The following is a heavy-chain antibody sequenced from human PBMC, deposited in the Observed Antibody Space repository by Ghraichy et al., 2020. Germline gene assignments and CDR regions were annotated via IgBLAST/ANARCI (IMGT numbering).Heavy chain of an antibody. J-gene: IGHJ4*02. CDR1: GGSFSGYY. V-gene: IGHV4-34*01. CDR2: INHSGST. D-gene: IGHD2-2*02. Sequence: SETLSLTCAVYGGSFSGYYWSWIRQPPGKGLEWIGEINHSGSTNYNPSLKSRVTISVDTSKNQFSLKLSSVTAADTAVYYCARGPGIVVVPAAIRALYYFDYWGQGTLVTVSS. CDR3: ARGPGIVVVPAAIRALYYFDY.